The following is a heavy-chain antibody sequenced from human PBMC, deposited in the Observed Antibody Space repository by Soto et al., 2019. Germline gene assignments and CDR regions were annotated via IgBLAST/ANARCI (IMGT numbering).Heavy chain of an antibody. D-gene: IGHD1-26*01. Sequence: ASVKVSCKASGYTFTSYDINWVRQATGQGLEWMGWMNPNSGNTGYAQKFQGRVTMTRNTSISTAYMELSSLRSEDTAVYYCAKYRAQTGIPYYYYGMDVWGQGTTVTVSS. J-gene: IGHJ6*02. CDR3: AKYRAQTGIPYYYYGMDV. V-gene: IGHV1-8*01. CDR1: GYTFTSYD. CDR2: MNPNSGNT.